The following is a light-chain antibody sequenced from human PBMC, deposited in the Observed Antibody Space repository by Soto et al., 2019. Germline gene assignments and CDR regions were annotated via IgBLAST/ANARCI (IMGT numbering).Light chain of an antibody. V-gene: IGKV3-15*01. J-gene: IGKJ1*01. Sequence: EIVMTQSPATLSVSPGERATLSCRASQSVFSSLSWYQQKPCQAPRLLIYGPATRDTGIPARFSGSGSGTEFTLTISSLQSEDFAVYYCQQYHNWPAFGQGTKVEIK. CDR3: QQYHNWPA. CDR2: GPA. CDR1: QSVFSS.